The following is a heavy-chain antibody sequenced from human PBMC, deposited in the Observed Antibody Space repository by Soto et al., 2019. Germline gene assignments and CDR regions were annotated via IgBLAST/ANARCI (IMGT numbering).Heavy chain of an antibody. J-gene: IGHJ6*03. CDR3: AKSGSSSATYYYYYYMDV. CDR1: GFTFSSYA. V-gene: IGHV3-23*01. Sequence: GGSLRLSCAASGFTFSSYAMSWVRQAPGKGLEWVSAISGSGGSTYYADSVKGRFTISRDNSKNTLYLQMNSLRAEDTAVYYCAKSGSSSATYYYYYYMDVWGKGTTVTVS. CDR2: ISGSGGST. D-gene: IGHD6-6*01.